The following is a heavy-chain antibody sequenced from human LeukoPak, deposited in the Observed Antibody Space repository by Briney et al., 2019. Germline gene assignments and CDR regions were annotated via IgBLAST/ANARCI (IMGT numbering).Heavy chain of an antibody. V-gene: IGHV3-23*01. CDR1: GFTFSSYA. J-gene: IGHJ4*02. CDR3: AKDSQAAIFGVVISFDY. D-gene: IGHD3-3*01. CDR2: ISGSGGST. Sequence: GGSLRLSCAASGFTFSSYAMSWVRQAPGKGLEWVSAISGSGGSTYYADSVKGRFTVSRDNSKNTLYLQMNSLRAEDTAVYYCAKDSQAAIFGVVISFDYWGQGTLVTVSS.